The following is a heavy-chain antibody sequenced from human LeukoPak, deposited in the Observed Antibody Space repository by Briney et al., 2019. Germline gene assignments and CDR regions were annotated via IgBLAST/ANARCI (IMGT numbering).Heavy chain of an antibody. CDR1: GFTFSSYA. CDR3: AKVKVVDFWSGYSAAYSFDY. CDR2: ISGSGGST. D-gene: IGHD3-3*01. Sequence: QSGGSLRLYCAASGFTFSSYAMSWVRQAPGKGLEWVSAISGSGGSTYYADSVKGRFTISRDNSKNTLYLQMNSLRAEDTAVYYCAKVKVVDFWSGYSAAYSFDYWGQGTLVTVSS. J-gene: IGHJ4*02. V-gene: IGHV3-23*01.